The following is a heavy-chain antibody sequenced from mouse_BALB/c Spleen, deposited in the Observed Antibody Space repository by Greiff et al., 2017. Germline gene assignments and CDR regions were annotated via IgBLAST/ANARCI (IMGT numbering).Heavy chain of an antibody. Sequence: EVKLVESGGGLVQPGGSRKLSCAASGFTFSSFGMHWVRQAPEKGLEWVAYISSGSSTIYYAETVKGRFTISRDNPKNTLFLQMTSLRSEDTAMYYCARRRGYDDYAMDYWGQGTSVTVSS. V-gene: IGHV5-17*02. CDR3: ARRRGYDDYAMDY. D-gene: IGHD2-2*01. CDR2: ISSGSSTI. J-gene: IGHJ4*01. CDR1: GFTFSSFG.